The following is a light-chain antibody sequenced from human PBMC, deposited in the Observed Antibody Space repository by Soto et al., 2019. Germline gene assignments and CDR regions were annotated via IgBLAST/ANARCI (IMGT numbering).Light chain of an antibody. Sequence: QSALTQPPSASGSPGQSVAISCTGTSSDVGGYNYVSWYQQHPGKAPKLMIYEVNKRPSGVPDRFSGSKSGNTASLTVSGLQAEDEAVYYCSSYEGGRIVFGPGTKLPVL. CDR2: EVN. CDR3: SSYEGGRIV. J-gene: IGLJ1*01. V-gene: IGLV2-8*01. CDR1: SSDVGGYNY.